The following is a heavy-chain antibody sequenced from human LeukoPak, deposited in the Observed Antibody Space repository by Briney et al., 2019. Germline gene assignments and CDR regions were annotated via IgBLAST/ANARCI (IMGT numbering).Heavy chain of an antibody. J-gene: IGHJ4*02. CDR3: ARVMGNYASDY. Sequence: GGSLRLSCAASGFSFSDYYMSWIRQAPGKGLEGVSYISSSGDTMSYADSVKGRFTISRDNDKNSLSLQMSSLRGEDAAIYYCARVMGNYASDYWGQGALVTVSS. V-gene: IGHV3-11*04. CDR2: ISSSGDTM. CDR1: GFSFSDYY. D-gene: IGHD1-7*01.